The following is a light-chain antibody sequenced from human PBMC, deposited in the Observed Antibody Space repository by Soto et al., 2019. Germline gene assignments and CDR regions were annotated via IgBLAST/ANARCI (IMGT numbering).Light chain of an antibody. V-gene: IGLV1-47*01. CDR3: AAWDDSLSVF. Sequence: QSVLTQPPSASGPPGQRVTISCSGSSSNIGSNYVYWYQQLPGTAPKLLIYRNNQRPSGVPDRFSGSKSGTSASLAISGLRSEDEADYYCAAWDDSLSVFFGGGTQLTVL. J-gene: IGLJ2*01. CDR2: RNN. CDR1: SSNIGSNY.